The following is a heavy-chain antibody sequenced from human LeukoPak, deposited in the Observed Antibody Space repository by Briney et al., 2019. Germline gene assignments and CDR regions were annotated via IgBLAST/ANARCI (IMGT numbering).Heavy chain of an antibody. CDR1: GYTFTSYD. CDR2: MNPNSGNT. Sequence: ASVKVSCKASGYTFTSYDINWVRQATGKGLEWMGWMNPNSGNTGYAQKFQGRVTMTRNTSISTAYMELSSLRSEDTAVYYCARGLIAAAGTWRDYYYYYGMDVWGQGTTVTVSS. CDR3: ARGLIAAAGTWRDYYYYYGMDV. V-gene: IGHV1-8*01. D-gene: IGHD6-13*01. J-gene: IGHJ6*02.